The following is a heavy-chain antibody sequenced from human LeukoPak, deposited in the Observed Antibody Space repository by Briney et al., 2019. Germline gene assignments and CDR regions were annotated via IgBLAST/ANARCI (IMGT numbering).Heavy chain of an antibody. CDR3: ARVVVPAAKQGYYYYYMDV. CDR2: ISAYNGNT. CDR1: GYTFTSYG. J-gene: IGHJ6*03. Sequence: ASVKVSCKASGYTFTSYGISWVRQAPGQGLEWMGWISAYNGNTNYAQKLQGRVTMTTDTSTSTAYMELRSLRSDDTAVYYCARVVVPAAKQGYYYYYMDVWGKGTTVTVSS. V-gene: IGHV1-18*01. D-gene: IGHD2-2*01.